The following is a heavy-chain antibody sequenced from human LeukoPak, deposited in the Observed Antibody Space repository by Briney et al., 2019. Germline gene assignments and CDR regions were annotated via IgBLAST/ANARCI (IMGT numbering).Heavy chain of an antibody. CDR3: TRPFFGVAPTGVDY. Sequence: GGSLRLSCAASGFTFSSYAMSWVRQAPGKGLEWVSAISGSGGSTYYADSVKGRFTISRDESKNTAYLQMNSLKTEDTAVYYCTRPFFGVAPTGVDYWGQGTLVTISS. CDR2: ISGSGGST. V-gene: IGHV3-23*01. CDR1: GFTFSSYA. J-gene: IGHJ4*02. D-gene: IGHD3-3*01.